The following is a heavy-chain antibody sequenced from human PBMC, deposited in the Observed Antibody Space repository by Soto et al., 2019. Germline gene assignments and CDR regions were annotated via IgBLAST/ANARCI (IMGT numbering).Heavy chain of an antibody. CDR3: ARVTTWGGFGESQYPYYYYYMDV. CDR1: GLTFSSYA. J-gene: IGHJ6*03. CDR2: ISSNGGST. D-gene: IGHD3-10*01. Sequence: GGSLRLSCAASGLTFSSYAMHWVRQAPGKGLEYVSAISSNGGSTYYANSVKGRFTISRDNSKNTLYLQMGSLRAEDMAVYYCARVTTWGGFGESQYPYYYYYMDVWGKGTTVTVSS. V-gene: IGHV3-64*01.